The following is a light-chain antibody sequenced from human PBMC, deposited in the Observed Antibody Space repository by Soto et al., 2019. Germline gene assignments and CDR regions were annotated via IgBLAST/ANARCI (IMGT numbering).Light chain of an antibody. Sequence: EIVLTQSPVTLSLSPGERATLSCRASQSVTNSLAWYQQKPGQAPRLLVYDASNRATGIPTRFSGSGSGTDLTLTISNLEPEDFAVYYCQQHISWPLTFGGGTKVDIK. J-gene: IGKJ4*01. V-gene: IGKV3-11*01. CDR3: QQHISWPLT. CDR2: DAS. CDR1: QSVTNS.